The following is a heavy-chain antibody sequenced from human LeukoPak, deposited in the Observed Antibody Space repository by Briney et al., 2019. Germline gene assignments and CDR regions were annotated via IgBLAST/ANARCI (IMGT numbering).Heavy chain of an antibody. V-gene: IGHV1-2*02. D-gene: IGHD6-19*01. J-gene: IGHJ4*02. CDR3: ARAGYSSGWGGYYFDY. CDR2: INPNSGGT. CDR1: GYTFTGYY. Sequence: AASVKVSCKASGYTFTGYYMHWVRQAPGQGLEWMGWINPNSGGTNYAQKLQGRVTMTTDTSTSTAYMELRSLRSDDTAVYYCARAGYSSGWGGYYFDYWGQGTLVTVSS.